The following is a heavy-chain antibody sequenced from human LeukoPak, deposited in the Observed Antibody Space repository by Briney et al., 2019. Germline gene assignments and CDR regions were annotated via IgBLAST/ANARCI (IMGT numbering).Heavy chain of an antibody. V-gene: IGHV3-23*01. Sequence: GGSLTLSCAASGFTFSSYAMSWVRQAPGEGLEWVSNISGSGGNKYYAHSVKGRFIFSRNNSKNTLYLQMTSLRAEDTAVYYCVKQSSDFWSAYNNWGQRTLGTVSS. CDR1: GFTFSSYA. J-gene: IGHJ4*02. CDR2: ISGSGGNK. D-gene: IGHD3-3*01. CDR3: VKQSSDFWSAYNN.